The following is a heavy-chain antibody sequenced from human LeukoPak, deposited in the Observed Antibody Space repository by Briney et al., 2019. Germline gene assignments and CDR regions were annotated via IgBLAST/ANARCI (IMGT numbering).Heavy chain of an antibody. V-gene: IGHV4-34*01. CDR3: AREGVVVVPAAYYYYGMDV. D-gene: IGHD2-2*01. J-gene: IGHJ6*02. CDR2: INHSGST. CDR1: GGSFSGYY. Sequence: SETLSLTCAVYGGSFSGYYWSWIRQPPGKGLEWIGEINHSGSTNYNPSLKSRVTISVDTSKNQFSLKLSSVTAADTAVYYCAREGVVVVPAAYYYYGMDVWGQGTTVTVSS.